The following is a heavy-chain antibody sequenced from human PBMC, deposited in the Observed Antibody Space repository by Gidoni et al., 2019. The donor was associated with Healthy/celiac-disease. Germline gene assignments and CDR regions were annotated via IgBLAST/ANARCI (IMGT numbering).Heavy chain of an antibody. CDR1: GGSISSYY. CDR3: ARLVGGAVAGNWFDP. D-gene: IGHD6-19*01. Sequence: QVQLQESGLVLVKPSETLSLTCTVSGGSISSYYWSWIRQPPGKGLEWIGYIYYSGSTNYNPSLERRVTISVDTSKNQFSLKLSSVTAADTAVYYCARLVGGAVAGNWFDPWGQGTLVTVSS. J-gene: IGHJ5*02. CDR2: IYYSGST. V-gene: IGHV4-59*01.